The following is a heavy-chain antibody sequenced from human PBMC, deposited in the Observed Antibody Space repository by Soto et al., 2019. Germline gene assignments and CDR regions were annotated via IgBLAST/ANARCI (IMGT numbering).Heavy chain of an antibody. CDR2: IHSSGDT. V-gene: IGHV3-53*01. J-gene: IGHJ4*02. Sequence: EGDLVESGGDLIQPGGSLRLSCAASGFSVSGHYMSWVRQAPGKGPEWISVIHSSGDTNYADSVKGRFSISRDKYKNTVYLEMNILRPEDTAVYYCAGSTNFYLYYFDYWGQLTLVTVSS. CDR3: AGSTNFYLYYFDY. D-gene: IGHD6-13*01. CDR1: GFSVSGHY.